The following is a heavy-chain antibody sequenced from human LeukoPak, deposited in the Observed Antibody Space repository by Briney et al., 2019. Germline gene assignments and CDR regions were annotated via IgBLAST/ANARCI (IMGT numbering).Heavy chain of an antibody. CDR2: ISGSGDST. Sequence: PGGSLRLSCAASGFTFSSYAMSWVRQAPGKGLQWVSSISGSGDSTYYADSVKGRFTISRDNSNNTLYLQMNSLRAEDTAVYYCAILIAVDGPATFYWGQGTLVTVSS. CDR3: AILIAVDGPATFY. D-gene: IGHD6-19*01. CDR1: GFTFSSYA. V-gene: IGHV3-23*01. J-gene: IGHJ4*02.